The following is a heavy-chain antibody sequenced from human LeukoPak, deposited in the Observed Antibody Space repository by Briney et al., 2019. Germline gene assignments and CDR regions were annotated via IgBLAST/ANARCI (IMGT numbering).Heavy chain of an antibody. Sequence: VASVKVSCKASGYSFTSYYMHWVRQAPGQGLEWLGLINPSGSSTLYAQKFQGRVTMTRDMSTTTVYMELSSLRSEDTAVYYCARDNSVGDVAWWFDPWGQGTLVTVSS. D-gene: IGHD1-26*01. CDR3: ARDNSVGDVAWWFDP. V-gene: IGHV1-46*01. J-gene: IGHJ5*02. CDR1: GYSFTSYY. CDR2: INPSGSST.